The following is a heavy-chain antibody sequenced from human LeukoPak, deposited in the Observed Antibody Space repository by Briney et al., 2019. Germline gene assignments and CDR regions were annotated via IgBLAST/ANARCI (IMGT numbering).Heavy chain of an antibody. CDR2: ISSSGSTI. Sequence: GGSLGLSCAASGFTVSSNYMSWVRQAPGKGLEWVSYISSSGSTIYYADSVKGRFTISRDNAKNSLYLQMNSLRAEDTAVYYCAELGITMIGGVWGKGTTVTISS. CDR1: GFTVSSNY. CDR3: AELGITMIGGV. D-gene: IGHD3-10*02. V-gene: IGHV3-11*04. J-gene: IGHJ6*04.